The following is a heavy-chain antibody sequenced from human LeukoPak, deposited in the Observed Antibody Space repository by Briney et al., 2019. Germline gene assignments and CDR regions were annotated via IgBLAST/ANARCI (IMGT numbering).Heavy chain of an antibody. Sequence: PGGSLRLSCAASGFTFSSYWMSWVRQAPGKGLEWVANIKQDGSEKYYVDSMKGRFTISRDNAKNSLYLQTNSLRAEDTAVYYCARCRSGNTKWFDPWGQGTMVTVSS. J-gene: IGHJ5*01. D-gene: IGHD1-1*01. CDR1: GFTFSSYW. CDR3: ARCRSGNTKWFDP. V-gene: IGHV3-7*05. CDR2: IKQDGSEK.